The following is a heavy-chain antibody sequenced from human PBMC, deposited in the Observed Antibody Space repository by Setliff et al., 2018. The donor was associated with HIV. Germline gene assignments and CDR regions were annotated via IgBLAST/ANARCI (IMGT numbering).Heavy chain of an antibody. D-gene: IGHD6-19*01. CDR2: MNPKSGNS. J-gene: IGHJ4*02. V-gene: IGHV1-8*02. CDR3: ARGRYSSGLTDY. CDR1: GYTFTSYD. Sequence: ASVKVSCKASGYTFTSYDINWVRQATGQGLEWMGWMNPKSGNSGHAQKFQGRITMTRNTSITTAYMELISLKSEDTAVYYCARGRYSSGLTDYWGQGTLVTVSS.